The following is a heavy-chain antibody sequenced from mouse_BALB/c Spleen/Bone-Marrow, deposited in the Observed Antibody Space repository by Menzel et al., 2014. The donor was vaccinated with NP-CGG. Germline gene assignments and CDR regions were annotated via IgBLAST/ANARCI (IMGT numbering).Heavy chain of an antibody. CDR2: INPYNGGT. Sequence: EVQLQESGPELVKPGASMKISCKASGYSYTGYTMNWVKQSHGKNLEWIGLINPYNGGTNYNQKFKGKATLTVDKSSSTAYMELLSLTSEDSAVYYCARDYYGFSYGFAYWGQGTLVTVSA. V-gene: IGHV1-18*01. J-gene: IGHJ3*01. CDR1: GYSYTGYT. CDR3: ARDYYGFSYGFAY. D-gene: IGHD1-1*01.